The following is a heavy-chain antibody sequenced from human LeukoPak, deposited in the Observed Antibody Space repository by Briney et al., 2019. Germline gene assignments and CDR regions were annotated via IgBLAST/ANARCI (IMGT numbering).Heavy chain of an antibody. CDR1: GGSFSGYY. J-gene: IGHJ4*02. V-gene: IGHV4-34*01. D-gene: IGHD3-10*01. CDR3: ARHVDYYGSGSYYAPFDY. Sequence: KPSETLSLTCAVYGGSFSGYYWSWIRQPPGKGLEWIGEINHGGSTNYNPSLKSRVTISVDTSKNQFSLKLSSVTAADTAVYYCARHVDYYGSGSYYAPFDYWGQGTLVTVSS. CDR2: INHGGST.